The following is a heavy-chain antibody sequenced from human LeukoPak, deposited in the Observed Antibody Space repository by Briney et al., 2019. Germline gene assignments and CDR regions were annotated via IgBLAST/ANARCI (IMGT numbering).Heavy chain of an antibody. CDR2: MNPNSGNT. V-gene: IGHV1-8*01. D-gene: IGHD5-12*01. Sequence: GASVKVSRKASGYTFTSYDINWVRQATGQGLEWMGWMNPNSGNTGYAQKFQGRVTMTRNTSISTAYMELSSLRSEDTAVYYCARAPPRRGYSGYDSYYWGQGTLVTVSS. CDR1: GYTFTSYD. CDR3: ARAPPRRGYSGYDSYY. J-gene: IGHJ4*02.